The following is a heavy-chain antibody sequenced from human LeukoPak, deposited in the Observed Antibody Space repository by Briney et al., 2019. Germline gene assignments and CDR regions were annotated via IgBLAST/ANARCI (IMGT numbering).Heavy chain of an antibody. V-gene: IGHV4-30-2*01. CDR2: IYHSGST. J-gene: IGHJ3*02. Sequence: SETLSLTCAVSGGSISSGGYSWSWIRQPPGKGLEWIGYIYHSGSTYYNPSLKSRVTISVDRSKNQFSLKLSSVTAADTAVYYCARGLLTYYYDSSGYRVDAFDIWGQGTMVTVSS. CDR1: GGSISSGGYS. D-gene: IGHD3-22*01. CDR3: ARGLLTYYYDSSGYRVDAFDI.